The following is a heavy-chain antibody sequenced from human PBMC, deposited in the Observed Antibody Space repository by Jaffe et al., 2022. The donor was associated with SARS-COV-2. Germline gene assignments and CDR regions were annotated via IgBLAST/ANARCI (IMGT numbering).Heavy chain of an antibody. CDR3: ANGPYSSGWYVPRLDY. J-gene: IGHJ4*02. CDR2: ISYDGSNK. CDR1: GFTFSSYG. V-gene: IGHV3-30*18. Sequence: QVQLVESGGGVVQPGRSLRLSCAASGFTFSSYGMHWVRQAPGKGLEWVAVISYDGSNKYYADSVKGRFTISRDNSKNTLYLQMNSLRAEDTAVYYCANGPYSSGWYVPRLDYWGQGTLVTVSS. D-gene: IGHD6-19*01.